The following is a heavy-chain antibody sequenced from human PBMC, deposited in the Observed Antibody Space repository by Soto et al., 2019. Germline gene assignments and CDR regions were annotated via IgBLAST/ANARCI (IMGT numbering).Heavy chain of an antibody. D-gene: IGHD5-18*01. CDR3: ARDRRRAQYTEDASDS. CDR2: INTWNGNT. V-gene: IGHV1-18*01. Sequence: GASVKVSCKASGYTFTSYGFTWVRQAPGHGLEWMGWINTWNGNTKYAQKFQGRVSMTTDTSTNTAYMELRSLTSDDTAVYFCARDRRRAQYTEDASDSWGQGTKVTVSS. J-gene: IGHJ3*02. CDR1: GYTFTSYG.